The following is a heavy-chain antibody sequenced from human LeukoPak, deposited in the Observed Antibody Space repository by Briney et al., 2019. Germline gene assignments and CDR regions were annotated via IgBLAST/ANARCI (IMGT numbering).Heavy chain of an antibody. V-gene: IGHV3-30*18. CDR3: AKDRIAAAYYFDY. CDR1: GFTFSTYW. D-gene: IGHD6-25*01. CDR2: ISYDGSNK. Sequence: GGSLRLSCAASGFTFSTYWMYWVRQAPGKGLEWVAMISYDGSNKYYADSVKGRFTISRDNSKNTLYLQMSSLRAEDTAVYYCAKDRIAAAYYFDYWGQGTLVTVSS. J-gene: IGHJ4*02.